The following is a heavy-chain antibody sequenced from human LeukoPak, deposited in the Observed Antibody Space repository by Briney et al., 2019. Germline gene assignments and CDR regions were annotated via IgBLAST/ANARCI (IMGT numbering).Heavy chain of an antibody. V-gene: IGHV3-23*01. Sequence: GGSLRLSCAASGFTFTTHGINWVRQAPGKGLEWVSAISPSGDITYYADSVKGRFTISRDNAKNTLYLQMNSLRAEDTAVYYCARDGLWFGELLGDDYFDYWGQGTLVTVSS. CDR2: ISPSGDIT. J-gene: IGHJ4*02. D-gene: IGHD3-10*01. CDR3: ARDGLWFGELLGDDYFDY. CDR1: GFTFTTHG.